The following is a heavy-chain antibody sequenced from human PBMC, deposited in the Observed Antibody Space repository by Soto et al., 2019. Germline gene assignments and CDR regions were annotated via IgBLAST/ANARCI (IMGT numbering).Heavy chain of an antibody. CDR3: AREYNWNEEQGGNEDYYYGMDV. Sequence: ASVKVSCKASGYTFTGYYMHWVRQAPGQGLEWMGWINPNSGGTNYAQKFQGRGTMTRDTSISTAYMELSRLRSDDTAVYYCAREYNWNEEQGGNEDYYYGMDVWGQGTTVTVSS. D-gene: IGHD1-1*01. CDR1: GYTFTGYY. CDR2: INPNSGGT. J-gene: IGHJ6*02. V-gene: IGHV1-2*02.